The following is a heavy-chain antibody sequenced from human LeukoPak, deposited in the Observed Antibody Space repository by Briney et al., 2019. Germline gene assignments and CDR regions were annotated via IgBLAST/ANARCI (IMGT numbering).Heavy chain of an antibody. J-gene: IGHJ3*02. CDR2: INWNGGST. CDR3: ARGGGYCSGGSCYFDAFDI. V-gene: IGHV3-20*04. Sequence: GGSLRLSCAASGFTFDDYGMSWVPQAPGKRLKWVSGINWNGGSTGYADSVKGRFTISRDNTKNSLYLQMNSLRAEDTALYYCARGGGYCSGGSCYFDAFDIWGQGTMVTVSS. CDR1: GFTFDDYG. D-gene: IGHD2-15*01.